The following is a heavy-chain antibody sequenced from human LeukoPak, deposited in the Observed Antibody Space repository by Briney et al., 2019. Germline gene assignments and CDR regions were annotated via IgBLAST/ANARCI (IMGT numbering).Heavy chain of an antibody. CDR3: ARDQDGGMDV. J-gene: IGHJ6*02. Sequence: GGSLRLSCAASGFSFSTYSMNWVRQAPGKGLEWVSSISSRSGYIYYADSVKGRFTISRDNAKNSLYLQMDSLGAEDTAVYYCARDQDGGMDVWGQGTTVTVSS. V-gene: IGHV3-21*04. CDR2: ISSRSGYI. CDR1: GFSFSTYS.